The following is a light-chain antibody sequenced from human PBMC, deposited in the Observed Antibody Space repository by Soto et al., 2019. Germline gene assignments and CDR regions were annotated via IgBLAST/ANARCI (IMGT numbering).Light chain of an antibody. J-gene: IGLJ2*01. CDR1: TGAVTSGYY. CDR3: LLYYGGAVV. CDR2: STS. Sequence: QTVVTQEPSLTVSPGGTVTLTCASSTGAVTSGYYPSWFQQKPGQAPRALMYSTSNKHSWTPARFSGSLLGGKAALTLSGVQPEDEAEYYCLLYYGGAVVFGGGTKLTVL. V-gene: IGLV7-43*01.